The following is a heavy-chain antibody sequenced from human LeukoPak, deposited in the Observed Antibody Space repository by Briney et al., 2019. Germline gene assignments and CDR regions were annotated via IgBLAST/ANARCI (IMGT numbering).Heavy chain of an antibody. CDR2: IHPADSDT. D-gene: IGHD4-17*01. J-gene: IGHJ4*02. Sequence: GESLEISCNGSGYSFTSYWIGWVRQMPGKGLEWMGIIHPADSDTRFSPSFLGQVTISADKSINTAYLQWSRLKASDTAIYYCARMDDYGDYGIYWGQGTLVTVSS. CDR3: ARMDDYGDYGIY. CDR1: GYSFTSYW. V-gene: IGHV5-51*01.